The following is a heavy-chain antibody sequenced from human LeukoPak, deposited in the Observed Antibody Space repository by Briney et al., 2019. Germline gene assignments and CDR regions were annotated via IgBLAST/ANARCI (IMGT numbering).Heavy chain of an antibody. CDR1: GYTFTSYG. V-gene: IGHV1-18*01. J-gene: IGHJ6*03. Sequence: ASVKVSCKASGYTFTSYGISWVRQAPGQGLEWMGWISAYNGNTNYAQNLQGRVTMTTDTSTSTAYMELRSLRSDDTAVYYCARDSIGYGNYYYYMDVWGKGTTATISS. CDR2: ISAYNGNT. D-gene: IGHD2-2*03. CDR3: ARDSIGYGNYYYYMDV.